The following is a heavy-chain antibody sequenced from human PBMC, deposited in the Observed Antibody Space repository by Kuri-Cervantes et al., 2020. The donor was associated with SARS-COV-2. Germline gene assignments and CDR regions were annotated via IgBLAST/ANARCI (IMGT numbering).Heavy chain of an antibody. V-gene: IGHV3-21*01. D-gene: IGHD1-1*01. CDR2: ISSSSSYI. J-gene: IGHJ4*02. CDR1: GFTFSSYS. Sequence: GESLKISCAASGFTFSSYSMNWVRQAPGKGLEWVSSISSSSSYIYYADSVKGRFTISRDNAKNSLYLQMNSLRAEDTAVYYCARNDGDYVGYWGQGTLVTVSS. CDR3: ARNDGDYVGY.